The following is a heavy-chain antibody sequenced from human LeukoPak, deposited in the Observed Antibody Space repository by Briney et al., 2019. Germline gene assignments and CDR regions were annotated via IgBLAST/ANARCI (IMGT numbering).Heavy chain of an antibody. J-gene: IGHJ4*02. CDR2: IGGGDT. D-gene: IGHD1-26*01. Sequence: GGSLRLSCAASGFDFSTYAMSWVRQAPGKGLEWVSGIGGGDTHYADSVKGRFTISRDNPKSTVELHMSSLRVEDTAVYYCAKDGQSFNSMWDYLDSWGRGTLVTVSS. V-gene: IGHV3-23*01. CDR1: GFDFSTYA. CDR3: AKDGQSFNSMWDYLDS.